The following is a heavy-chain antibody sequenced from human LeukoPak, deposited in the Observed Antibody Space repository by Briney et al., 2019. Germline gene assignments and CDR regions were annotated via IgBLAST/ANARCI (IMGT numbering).Heavy chain of an antibody. V-gene: IGHV3-23*01. CDR2: ISGSGGST. D-gene: IGHD3-9*01. CDR3: AKGGILTGYYHAPYY. J-gene: IGHJ4*02. Sequence: PGGSLRLSCAASGFTFSSYAMSWVRQAPGKGLEWVSAISGSGGSTYYADSVKGRFTISRDNAKNSPYLQMNSLRAEDTALYYCAKGGILTGYYHAPYYWGQGTLVTVSS. CDR1: GFTFSSYA.